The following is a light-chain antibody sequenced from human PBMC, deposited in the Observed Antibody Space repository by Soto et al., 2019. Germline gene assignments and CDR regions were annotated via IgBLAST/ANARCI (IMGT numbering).Light chain of an antibody. V-gene: IGKV1-5*03. Sequence: DIQMTQSPSTLSASVGDRVTITCRASQSISSWLAWYQQKPGKAPKLLIYKESRLESGVPSRFSGSGSGTEFTLTISSLQPDDVATDYGQQYNSSPTFGQGTKVEIK. CDR3: QQYNSSPT. CDR1: QSISSW. CDR2: KES. J-gene: IGKJ1*01.